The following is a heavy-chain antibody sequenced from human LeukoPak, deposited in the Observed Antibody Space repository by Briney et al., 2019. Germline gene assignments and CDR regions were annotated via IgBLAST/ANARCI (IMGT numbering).Heavy chain of an antibody. J-gene: IGHJ4*02. CDR1: GYTFSSYG. D-gene: IGHD2-2*01. CDR3: TSRDCSSTSCSDY. V-gene: IGHV1-2*06. Sequence: GASVKVSCKPSGYTFSSYGISWVRQAPGQGLEWMGRINPNSGGTNYAQKFQGRVTMTRDTSISTAYMELSRLRSDDTAVYYCTSRDCSSTSCSDYWGQGTLVTVSS. CDR2: INPNSGGT.